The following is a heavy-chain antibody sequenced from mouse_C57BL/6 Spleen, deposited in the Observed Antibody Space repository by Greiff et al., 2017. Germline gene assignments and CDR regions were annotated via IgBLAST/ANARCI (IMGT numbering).Heavy chain of an antibody. Sequence: EVNLVESGGGLVKPGGSLKLSCAASGFTFSSYAMSWVRQTPEKRLEWVATISDGGSYTYYPDNVKGRFTISRDNAKNNLYLQMSHLKSEDTAMYYCARDGPYSPFAYWGQGTLVTVSA. J-gene: IGHJ3*01. CDR1: GFTFSSYA. CDR2: ISDGGSYT. CDR3: ARDGPYSPFAY. V-gene: IGHV5-4*01. D-gene: IGHD1-1*01.